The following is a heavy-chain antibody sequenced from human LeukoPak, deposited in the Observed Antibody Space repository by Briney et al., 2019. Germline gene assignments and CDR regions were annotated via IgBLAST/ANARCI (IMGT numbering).Heavy chain of an antibody. CDR1: GFTFSSYG. CDR3: ARGPDCCNIGWYLY. CDR2: ISYDGSNK. J-gene: IGHJ1*01. D-gene: IGHD6-19*01. V-gene: IGHV3-30*03. Sequence: GGSLRLSCAASGFTFSSYGMHWVRQAPGKGLEWVAVISYDGSNKYYADSVKGRFTISRDNSKNTLYLQMNSLRSDDTAVYSCARGPDCCNIGWYLYWGQGTLVTVSS.